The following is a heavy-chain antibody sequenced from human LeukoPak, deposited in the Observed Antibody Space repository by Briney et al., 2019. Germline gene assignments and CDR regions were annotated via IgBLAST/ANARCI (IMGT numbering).Heavy chain of an antibody. V-gene: IGHV3-30*02. CDR3: AKVMPPGRIRFYSYYMDV. CDR1: GFTFSGCG. Sequence: GGSLRLSCAASGFTFSGCGMHWVRQAPGKGLEWVAFIRYDGSNEYYADSVKGRFTISRDKSKNTLSLQMNGLRVEDTAVYYCAKVMPPGRIRFYSYYMDVWGKGTTVTVS. CDR2: IRYDGSNE. J-gene: IGHJ6*03. D-gene: IGHD2-15*01.